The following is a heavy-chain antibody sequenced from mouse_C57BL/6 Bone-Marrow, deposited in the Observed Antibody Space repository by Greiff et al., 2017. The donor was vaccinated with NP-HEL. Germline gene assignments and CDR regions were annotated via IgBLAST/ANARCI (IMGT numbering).Heavy chain of an antibody. J-gene: IGHJ4*01. CDR1: GFTFSDYY. V-gene: IGHV5-16*01. CDR2: INYDGSST. D-gene: IGHD2-2*01. Sequence: EVHLVESEGGLVQPGSSMKLSCTASGFTFSDYYMAWVRQVPEKGLEWVANINYDGSSTYYLDSLKSRFIISRDNAKNILYLQMSSLKSEDTATYYCARDQGYGYHYYAMDYWGQGTSVTVSS. CDR3: ARDQGYGYHYYAMDY.